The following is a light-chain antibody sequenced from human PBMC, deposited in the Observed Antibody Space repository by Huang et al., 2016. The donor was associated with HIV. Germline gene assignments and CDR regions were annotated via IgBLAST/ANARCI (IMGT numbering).Light chain of an antibody. CDR2: GAS. Sequence: EIMMMQSPATLSVSPAERATLSCRASQRISSNLAWYQQKPGQAPRLLIYGASTRATGIPARFSGSGSGTEFTLTINSLQSEDFAVYYCQQYNNRPPFTFGPGTKVDFK. CDR3: QQYNNRPPFT. J-gene: IGKJ3*01. V-gene: IGKV3-15*01. CDR1: QRISSN.